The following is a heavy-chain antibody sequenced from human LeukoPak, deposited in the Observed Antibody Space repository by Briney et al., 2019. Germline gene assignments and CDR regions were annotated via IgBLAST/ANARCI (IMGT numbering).Heavy chain of an antibody. CDR2: ISGSGGST. CDR1: GFTFSSYA. J-gene: IGHJ6*03. CDR3: AKPQDYMDV. V-gene: IGHV3-23*01. Sequence: AGGSLRLSCAASGFTFSSYAMSWVHQAPGKGLEWVSGISGSGGSTYYADSVKGRFTISRDNSKNTLYLQMNSLRAEDTAVYYCAKPQDYMDVWGKGTTVTVSS.